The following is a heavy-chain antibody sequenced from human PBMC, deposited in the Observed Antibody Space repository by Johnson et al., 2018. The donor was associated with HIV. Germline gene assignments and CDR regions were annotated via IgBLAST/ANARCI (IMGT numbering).Heavy chain of an antibody. CDR2: IRYDGSNK. V-gene: IGHV3-30*02. D-gene: IGHD2-8*01. J-gene: IGHJ3*02. CDR1: GFTFSSYG. Sequence: QVQLVESGGGVVQPGGSLRLSCAASGFTFSSYGMHWVRQAPGKGLEWVAFIRYDGSNKYYADSVKGRFTISRDNSKNTRYLQMNSLRAEDTAVYYCAKGLVYADPDDAFDIWGQGTMVTVSS. CDR3: AKGLVYADPDDAFDI.